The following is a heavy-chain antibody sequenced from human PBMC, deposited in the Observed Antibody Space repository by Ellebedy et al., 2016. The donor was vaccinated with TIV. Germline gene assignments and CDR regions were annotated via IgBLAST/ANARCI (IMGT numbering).Heavy chain of an antibody. Sequence: GGSLRLSXAASGFTFSSYGMHWVRQAPGKGLEWVAVIWYDGSNKYYADSVKGRFTISRDNSKNTLYLQMNSLRAEDTAVYYCARDPYDYVWERLGYPDYWGQGTLVTVSS. CDR2: IWYDGSNK. V-gene: IGHV3-33*08. J-gene: IGHJ4*02. CDR3: ARDPYDYVWERLGYPDY. CDR1: GFTFSSYG. D-gene: IGHD3-16*01.